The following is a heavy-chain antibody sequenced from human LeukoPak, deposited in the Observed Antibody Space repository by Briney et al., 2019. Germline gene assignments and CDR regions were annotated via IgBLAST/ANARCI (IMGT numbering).Heavy chain of an antibody. D-gene: IGHD6-13*01. CDR3: ARIMSWRWFDP. CDR1: GGSISSGSYY. Sequence: PSETLFLTCTVSGGSISSGSYYWSWIRQPAGKGLEWIGRIYTSGSTNYNPSLKSRVTISVDTSKNQFSLKLNSVTAADTAVYYCARIMSWRWFDPWGQGTLVTVSS. V-gene: IGHV4-61*02. CDR2: IYTSGST. J-gene: IGHJ5*02.